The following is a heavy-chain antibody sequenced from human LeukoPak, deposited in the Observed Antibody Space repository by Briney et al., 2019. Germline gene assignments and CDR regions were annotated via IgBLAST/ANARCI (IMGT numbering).Heavy chain of an antibody. CDR3: MRSTHEYSSGWYEDAFEI. V-gene: IGHV1-18*01. CDR1: GYTFTDYG. J-gene: IGHJ3*02. Sequence: GASVKVSCKTSGYTFTDYGISWVRQAPGQGLEWMGWRNEFNGDTNYAQKFQDRVTVTTDTSTSTAYMEMSSLRSDDTAVYFCMRSTHEYSSGWYEDAFEIWGQGTVVIVSA. CDR2: RNEFNGDT. D-gene: IGHD6-19*01.